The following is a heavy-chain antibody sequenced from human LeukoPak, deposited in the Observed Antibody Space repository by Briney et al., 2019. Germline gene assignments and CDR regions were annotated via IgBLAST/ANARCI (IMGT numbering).Heavy chain of an antibody. Sequence: GGSLRLSCAASGFSLSNYGMHWVRQAPGKGLEWVAALLYDGNTKHYADSVKGRFTISGDISKNTFYLQMNSLTAEDTAVYYCARDHRPEIQYYYMDVWGKGTTVAVSS. CDR1: GFSLSNYG. J-gene: IGHJ6*03. CDR3: ARDHRPEIQYYYMDV. CDR2: LLYDGNTK. D-gene: IGHD1-14*01. V-gene: IGHV3-33*01.